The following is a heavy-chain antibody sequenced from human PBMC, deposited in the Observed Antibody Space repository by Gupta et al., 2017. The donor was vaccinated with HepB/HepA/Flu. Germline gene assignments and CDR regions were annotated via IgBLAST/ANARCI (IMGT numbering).Heavy chain of an antibody. CDR1: GFTFSNSY. J-gene: IGHJ4*02. CDR2: IHKSGSPT. Sequence: QVQLVESGGALVKPGGSLTLSCVTSGFTFSNSYMAWIRQAPGKGLEWISWIHKSGSPTYYTEAVQGRFTVSRDNARDSLFLQMNNRRADDTGVYYCARRAQYSSTYFDSWGQGTLVTVSS. V-gene: IGHV3-11*04. CDR3: ARRAQYSSTYFDS. D-gene: IGHD2-2*01.